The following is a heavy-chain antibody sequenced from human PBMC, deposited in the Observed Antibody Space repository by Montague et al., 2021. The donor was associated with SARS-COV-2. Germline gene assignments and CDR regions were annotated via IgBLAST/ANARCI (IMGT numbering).Heavy chain of an antibody. D-gene: IGHD3-10*01. CDR1: GFTFSSYE. V-gene: IGHV4-59*01. CDR3: AQSLVRGAPFDY. Sequence: LRLSCAASGFTFSSYEMTWVRQPPGKGLEWIGYICYSGSTNYINYNPSLRGRVTISVDTSENQFSLKLNSVTAADAAVYYCAQSLVRGAPFDYWGQGTLVTVSS. CDR2: ICYSGST. J-gene: IGHJ4*02.